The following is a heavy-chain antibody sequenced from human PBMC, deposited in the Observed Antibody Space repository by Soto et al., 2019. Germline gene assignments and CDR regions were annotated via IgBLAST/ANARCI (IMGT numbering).Heavy chain of an antibody. CDR2: IYYSGST. J-gene: IGHJ3*02. CDR3: ARDWRPYDTVTGYSGPDAFDI. Sequence: PSETLSLTCTVSGGSISSGGYYWSWIREHPGKGLEWIGYIYYSGSTYYNPSLKSRVTISVDTSKNQFSLKLSSVTAADTSVYYCARDWRPYDTVTGYSGPDAFDIWAQGTMGAFS. CDR1: GGSISSGGYY. V-gene: IGHV4-31*03. D-gene: IGHD3-9*01.